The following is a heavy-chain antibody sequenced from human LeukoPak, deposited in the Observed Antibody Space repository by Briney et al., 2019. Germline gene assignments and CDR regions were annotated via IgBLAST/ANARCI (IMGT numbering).Heavy chain of an antibody. D-gene: IGHD5-18*01. Sequence: PGGSLTLSCEASGFTFASHAMGWVRQAPGKGLEWVSSITGSAKSTYYADSVKGRATISRDNSRNTVDLQLTSLRVEDTATYYCTKEDRQLVCAHWGQGTLVTVSS. J-gene: IGHJ4*02. CDR1: GFTFASHA. V-gene: IGHV3-23*01. CDR3: TKEDRQLVCAH. CDR2: ITGSAKST.